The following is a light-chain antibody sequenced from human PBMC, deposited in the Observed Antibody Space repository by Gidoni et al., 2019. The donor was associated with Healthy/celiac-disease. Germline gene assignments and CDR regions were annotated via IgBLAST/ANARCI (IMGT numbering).Light chain of an antibody. CDR1: PGIRHD. J-gene: IGKJ1*01. V-gene: IGKV1-6*01. CDR2: AAS. Sequence: AIPMTQSPSSLSASVGDRVTITCRASPGIRHDLGCYQQKPGKAPKLLIYAASSLQSGVPSRFSGSGSGTDFTLTVSSLQPATYYCLQGYNYPCPFGQGTKVEIK. CDR3: LQGYNYPCP.